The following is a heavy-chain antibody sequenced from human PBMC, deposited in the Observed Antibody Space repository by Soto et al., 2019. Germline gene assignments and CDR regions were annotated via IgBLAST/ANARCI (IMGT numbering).Heavy chain of an antibody. J-gene: IGHJ4*02. CDR2: ISSSSSYT. Sequence: GGSLRLSCGASGFTFSDYYMSWIRQAPGKGLEWVSYISSSSSYTNYADSVKGRFTISRDNAKDSLYLQMDSLRDEDTAVYYCAKPTFYYDSSGYRYFDYWGQGTPVTVSS. CDR1: GFTFSDYY. CDR3: AKPTFYYDSSGYRYFDY. V-gene: IGHV3-11*06. D-gene: IGHD3-22*01.